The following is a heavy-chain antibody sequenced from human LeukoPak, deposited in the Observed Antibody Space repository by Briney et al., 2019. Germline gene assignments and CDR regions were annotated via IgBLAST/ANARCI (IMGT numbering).Heavy chain of an antibody. V-gene: IGHV4-30-2*01. CDR2: IYHSGST. D-gene: IGHD3-22*01. CDR3: ATRGPYDKARAGAYYFDY. CDR1: GGSISSGGYS. Sequence: SETLSLTCTVSGGSISSGGYSWSWIRQPPGKGLEWIGYIYHSGSTYYNPSLKSRVTISVDRSKNQFSLKLSSVTAADTAVYYCATRGPYDKARAGAYYFDYWGQETLVTVSS. J-gene: IGHJ4*02.